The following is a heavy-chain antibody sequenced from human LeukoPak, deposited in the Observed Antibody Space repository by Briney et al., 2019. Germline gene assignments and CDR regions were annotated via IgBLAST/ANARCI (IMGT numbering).Heavy chain of an antibody. CDR1: GGSVRSAAYY. V-gene: IGHV4-39*01. Sequence: PSETLSLTCNVSGGSVRSAAYYWAWIRHRPGKGLEWIASIYYSGKTYYNPSLNSRVTISADTSNNHFSLRLSSVTAADTAVYYCARHETWDGPSGPSYFDSWGQGTLVTVSS. D-gene: IGHD1-26*01. CDR3: ARHETWDGPSGPSYFDS. J-gene: IGHJ4*02. CDR2: IYYSGKT.